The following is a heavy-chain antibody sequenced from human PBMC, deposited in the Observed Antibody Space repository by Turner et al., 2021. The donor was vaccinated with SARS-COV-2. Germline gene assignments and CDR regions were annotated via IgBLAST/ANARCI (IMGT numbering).Heavy chain of an antibody. CDR3: ARGSGWVADY. V-gene: IGHV3-7*01. CDR1: GFTFNNHW. D-gene: IGHD6-19*01. CDR2: IKQDGSET. J-gene: IGHJ4*02. Sequence: EVQLAESGGGLVQPGGSLRLSCAASGFTFNNHWMNWVRQAPGKGLRWVAIIKQDGSETLYVDSVKGRFTSSRDNAKNSLYLQMNSLRAEDTAIYYCARGSGWVADYWGQGTLVTVSS.